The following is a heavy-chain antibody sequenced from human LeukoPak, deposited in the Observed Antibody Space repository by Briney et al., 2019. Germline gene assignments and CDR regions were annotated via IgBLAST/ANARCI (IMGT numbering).Heavy chain of an antibody. V-gene: IGHV4-4*07. CDR3: ARGEYYYDSSGYSSFDY. CDR2: IYTSGST. D-gene: IGHD3-22*01. CDR1: GGSISSYY. J-gene: IGHJ4*02. Sequence: SETLSLTCTVSGGSISSYYWSWIRQPAGKGLEWIGRIYTSGSTNYNPPLKSRVTMSVDTSKNQFSLKLSSVTAADTAVYYCARGEYYYDSSGYSSFDYWGQGTLVTVSS.